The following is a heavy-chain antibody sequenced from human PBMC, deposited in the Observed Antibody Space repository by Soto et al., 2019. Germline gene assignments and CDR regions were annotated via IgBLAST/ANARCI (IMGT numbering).Heavy chain of an antibody. Sequence: GKGLEWVSSISSDSSYIYYADSVKGRFTISRDNAKNSLSLQMNSLRAEDTAVYFCARDPIPVPMYFFDYWGQRSLVTVSS. J-gene: IGHJ4*02. CDR2: ISSDSSYI. D-gene: IGHD6-19*01. CDR3: ARDPIPVPMYFFDY. V-gene: IGHV3-21*01.